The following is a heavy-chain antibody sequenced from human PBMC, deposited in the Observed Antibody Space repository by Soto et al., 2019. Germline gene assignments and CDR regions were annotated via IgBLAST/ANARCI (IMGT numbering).Heavy chain of an antibody. J-gene: IGHJ4*02. Sequence: SETLSLTCTVSGGSISSGDYYWSWIRQPPGKGLEWIGYIYYSGSTYYNPSLKSRVTISVDTSKNQFSLKLSSVTAADTAVYYWAREKGAMTIFDYWGQGTLVTVSS. CDR1: GGSISSGDYY. CDR2: IYYSGST. D-gene: IGHD4-17*01. CDR3: AREKGAMTIFDY. V-gene: IGHV4-30-4*01.